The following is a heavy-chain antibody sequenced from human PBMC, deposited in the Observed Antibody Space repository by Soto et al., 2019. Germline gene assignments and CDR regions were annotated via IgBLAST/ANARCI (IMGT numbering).Heavy chain of an antibody. CDR3: ARRAFGSSRSFDI. CDR1: GFAFSSHP. J-gene: IGHJ3*02. V-gene: IGHV3-23*01. Sequence: PRGSLRLSCTGSGFAFSSHPMSWVRQAPERGLEWVSGISDGGDLTYNADSVRGRFTISRDNSKNTLFLQMNSLRVKDTAVYYCARRAFGSSRSFDIWGQGTMVTVSS. D-gene: IGHD3-3*01. CDR2: ISDGGDLT.